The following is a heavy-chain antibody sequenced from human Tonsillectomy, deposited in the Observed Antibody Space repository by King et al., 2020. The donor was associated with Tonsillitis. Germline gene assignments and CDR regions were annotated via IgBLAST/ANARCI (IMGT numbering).Heavy chain of an antibody. Sequence: VQLVESGGNLVQPGGSLRLSCAASVFTFSDYWMHWVRQAPGKGLVWVSRINVDGSITTYADSVEGRFTISRYNAKNTLYLQMNSLRADDTAVYYCVRDQVSAWGQGTLVTVSS. V-gene: IGHV3-74*01. CDR2: INVDGSIT. CDR3: VRDQVSA. D-gene: IGHD1-14*01. J-gene: IGHJ3*01. CDR1: VFTFSDYW.